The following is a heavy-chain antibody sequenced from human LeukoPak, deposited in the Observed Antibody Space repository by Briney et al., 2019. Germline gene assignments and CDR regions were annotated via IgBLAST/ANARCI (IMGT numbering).Heavy chain of an antibody. D-gene: IGHD5-18*01. CDR2: IIPIFGTA. Sequence: ASVKVSCKASGGTFSSYAISWVRQAPGQGLEWMGGIIPIFGTANYAQKFQGRVTITADKSTSTAYMELSSLRSEDTAVYYCAREPGDTAMVGLFDYWGQGTLVTVSS. V-gene: IGHV1-69*06. CDR3: AREPGDTAMVGLFDY. J-gene: IGHJ4*02. CDR1: GGTFSSYA.